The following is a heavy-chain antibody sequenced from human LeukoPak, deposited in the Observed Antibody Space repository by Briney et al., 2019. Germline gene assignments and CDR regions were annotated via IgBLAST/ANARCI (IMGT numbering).Heavy chain of an antibody. J-gene: IGHJ6*03. V-gene: IGHV3-48*04. CDR2: ISSSSFKI. CDR1: EFTFVRYA. CDR3: VRDPSYGSSWYYYMDV. Sequence: GGSLRLSCAASEFTFVRYAMNWVRQAPGKGLGWVSYISSSSFKIGYADSVKGRFTSSRDNSKNSLYLQMDSLRVEDTAVYYCVRDPSYGSSWYYYMDVWGKGTTVTVSS. D-gene: IGHD6-13*01.